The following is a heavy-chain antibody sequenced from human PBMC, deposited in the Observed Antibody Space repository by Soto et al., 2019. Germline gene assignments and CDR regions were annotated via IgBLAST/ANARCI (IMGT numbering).Heavy chain of an antibody. Sequence: EVQLVESGGGLVQPGGSLRLSCAASGFTFSSYSMNWVRQAPGKGLEWVSYISSSSSTIYYAASVKGRFTISRDNAKNSLYLQMNSLRAEDTAVYYCARIGTAFYGDYPSFDYWGQGTLVTVSS. CDR1: GFTFSSYS. J-gene: IGHJ4*02. V-gene: IGHV3-48*01. CDR3: ARIGTAFYGDYPSFDY. D-gene: IGHD4-17*01. CDR2: ISSSSSTI.